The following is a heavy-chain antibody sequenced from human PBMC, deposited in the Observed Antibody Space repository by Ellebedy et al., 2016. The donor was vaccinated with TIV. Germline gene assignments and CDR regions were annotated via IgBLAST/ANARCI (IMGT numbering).Heavy chain of an antibody. CDR2: ISYDGSEK. V-gene: IGHV3-30*03. J-gene: IGHJ1*01. D-gene: IGHD5-12*01. CDR3: ARNRGYNFGSAPLKH. Sequence: GESLKISCAASGFTFSSFGMHWVRQAPGKGLEWVAVISYDGSEKYYADSVKGRLTISRDNSKNTLYLQVNSLRVEDTAVYYCARNRGYNFGSAPLKHWGQGTLVTVSS. CDR1: GFTFSSFG.